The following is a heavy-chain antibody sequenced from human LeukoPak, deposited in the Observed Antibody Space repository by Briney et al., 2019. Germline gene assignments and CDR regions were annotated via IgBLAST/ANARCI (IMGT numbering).Heavy chain of an antibody. Sequence: GGSLRLSCAASGFTFSSYDVRGLRQAPGKGLEWVSAISGRGGSTYYAHSVKGRFTIYRDNSKNTLYLQMNSLRAEDTAVYYCAKVARVVVITGAFDYWGQGTLVTVSS. CDR2: ISGRGGST. D-gene: IGHD3-22*01. CDR1: GFTFSSYD. CDR3: AKVARVVVITGAFDY. J-gene: IGHJ4*02. V-gene: IGHV3-23*01.